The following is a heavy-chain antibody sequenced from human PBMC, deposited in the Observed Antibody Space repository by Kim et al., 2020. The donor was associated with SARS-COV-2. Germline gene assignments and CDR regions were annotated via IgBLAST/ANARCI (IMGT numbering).Heavy chain of an antibody. V-gene: IGHV3-48*02. CDR3: ARVEED. CDR2: SSSTI. D-gene: IGHD3-3*01. J-gene: IGHJ4*02. Sequence: SSSTISYADSVKGRFTISRDNAKNSLYLQMNSLRDEDTAVYYCARVEEDWGLGTLVTVSS.